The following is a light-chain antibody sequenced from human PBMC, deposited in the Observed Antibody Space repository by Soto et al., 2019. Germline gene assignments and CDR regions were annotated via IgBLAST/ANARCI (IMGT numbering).Light chain of an antibody. CDR1: QSVSRY. J-gene: IGKJ4*01. CDR3: ELRSDGPLT. V-gene: IGKV3-11*01. CDR2: DAS. Sequence: EIVLTQSPATLSLSPGERATLSCRASQSVSRYLAWYQQKPGQAPRLLIYDASNRATGIPARFSGSGSGTDFTLTISSLEPEDFAVYYCELRSDGPLTFGGGTQVEIK.